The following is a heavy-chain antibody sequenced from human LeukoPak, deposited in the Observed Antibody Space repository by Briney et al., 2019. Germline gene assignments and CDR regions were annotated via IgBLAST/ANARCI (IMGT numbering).Heavy chain of an antibody. CDR2: INSDGSST. J-gene: IGHJ4*02. CDR1: GFTFSRYW. V-gene: IGHV3-74*01. CDR3: ARDRSIASDY. D-gene: IGHD6-6*01. Sequence: GGSLRLSCAASGFTFSRYWMHWVRQAPGKGLVWVSRINSDGSSTSYADSVKGRFTLSRDNAKNSPYLQMNSLRAEDAAEYYCARDRSIASDYWGQGTLVTVSS.